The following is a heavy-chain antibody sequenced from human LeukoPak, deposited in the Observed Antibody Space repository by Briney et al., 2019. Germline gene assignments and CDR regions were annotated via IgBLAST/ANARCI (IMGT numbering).Heavy chain of an antibody. V-gene: IGHV4-59*11. D-gene: IGHD5-24*01. J-gene: IGHJ5*02. CDR1: GGSISSHY. Sequence: SETLSLTCTVSGGSISSHYWSWIRQPPGKGLEWIGYIYYSGSTNYNPSLKSRVTISVDTSKNQFSLKLSSVTAADTAVYYCARVRVEMATYNWFDPWGQGTLVTVS. CDR3: ARVRVEMATYNWFDP. CDR2: IYYSGST.